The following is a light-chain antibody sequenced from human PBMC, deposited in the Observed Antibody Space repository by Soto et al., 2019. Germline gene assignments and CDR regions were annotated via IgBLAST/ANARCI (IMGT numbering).Light chain of an antibody. CDR2: GAS. CDR1: QSVSSN. V-gene: IGKV3-15*01. CDR3: QQYNNWPLTIT. Sequence: IMMTQSPATLSVSQGERATHSCRASQSVSSNLAWYQQKPDPAPRLLISGASTRATGIPARFSGSGSGTEFTLTISSLQSEDFAVYYCQQYNNWPLTITFGQGTRLEI. J-gene: IGKJ5*01.